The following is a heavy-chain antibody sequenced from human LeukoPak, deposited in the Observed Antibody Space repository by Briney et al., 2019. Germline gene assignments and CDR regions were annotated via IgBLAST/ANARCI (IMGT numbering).Heavy chain of an antibody. D-gene: IGHD3-10*01. Sequence: GGSLRLSCAASGFTFSSYGMHWVRHAPGMGLEWVAVISYDGSNKYYADSVKGRFTISRDNSKNTLYLQMNSVRAEDTAVYYCAKGPSGWYFDLWGRGTLVTVSS. V-gene: IGHV3-30*18. CDR2: ISYDGSNK. J-gene: IGHJ2*01. CDR3: AKGPSGWYFDL. CDR1: GFTFSSYG.